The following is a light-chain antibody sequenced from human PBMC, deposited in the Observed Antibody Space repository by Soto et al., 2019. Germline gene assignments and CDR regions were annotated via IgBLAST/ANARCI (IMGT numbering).Light chain of an antibody. V-gene: IGKV3-20*01. CDR3: QQYGGSPRT. CDR2: GAS. CDR1: QSVGGTF. Sequence: DTLLAPPPDSHTLYRRDGASLSCSVCQSVGGTFLAWYQQKGGQAPRLLIHGASNRATGIPDRFSGSGSGTDFTLTISRLEPEDFAVYYCQQYGGSPRTFGQGTKVDI. J-gene: IGKJ1*01.